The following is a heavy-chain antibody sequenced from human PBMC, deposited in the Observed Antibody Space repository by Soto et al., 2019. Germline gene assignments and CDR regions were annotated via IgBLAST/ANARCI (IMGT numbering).Heavy chain of an antibody. CDR2: ISYHGSDK. D-gene: IGHD4-17*01. J-gene: IGHJ4*02. CDR3: AKDHLTTTVTTVGY. CDR1: GFTFSNYG. Sequence: QVQLVESGGGVVQPGRSLRLSCAASGFTFSNYGMHWVRQAPGKGLEWVAVISYHGSDKYYADSVKGRFTISRDNSKNTLYLQRDSLRAEDTAVYYCAKDHLTTTVTTVGYWGQGTLVTVSS. V-gene: IGHV3-30*18.